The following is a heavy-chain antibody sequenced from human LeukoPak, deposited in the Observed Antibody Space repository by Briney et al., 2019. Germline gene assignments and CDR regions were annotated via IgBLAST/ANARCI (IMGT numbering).Heavy chain of an antibody. CDR1: GFTFSSYA. CDR2: ISGSGGST. D-gene: IGHD6-13*01. J-gene: IGHJ4*02. V-gene: IGHV3-23*01. Sequence: GGSLRLSCAASGFTFSSYAMSWVRQAPGKGLEWVSAISGSGGSTYYADSVKGRFTISRDNSKNTLYLQMNSLRAEDTAVYYCAKEALDSSSWYRPTRALFGYWGQGTLVTVSS. CDR3: AKEALDSSSWYRPTRALFGY.